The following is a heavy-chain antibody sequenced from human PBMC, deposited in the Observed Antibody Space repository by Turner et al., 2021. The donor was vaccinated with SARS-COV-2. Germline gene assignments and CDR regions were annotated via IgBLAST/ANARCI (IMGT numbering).Heavy chain of an antibody. J-gene: IGHJ5*02. CDR2: IRSSSSYI. V-gene: IGHV3-21*01. Sequence: EVQLVKSGGGPVELAGSLKLSHAASGFTLSSYTMYWVRQGQGKGLEWVSSIRSSSSYIYYADSVKGRFTISRDNAKNSLYLQMNSLRAEDTDVYYCARGTYYYDSSVYSGTNWFDPWGQGTLVTVSS. D-gene: IGHD3-22*01. CDR3: ARGTYYYDSSVYSGTNWFDP. CDR1: GFTLSSYT.